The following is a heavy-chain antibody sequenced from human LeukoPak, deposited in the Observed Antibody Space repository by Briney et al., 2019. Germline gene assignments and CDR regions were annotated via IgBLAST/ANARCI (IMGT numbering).Heavy chain of an antibody. V-gene: IGHV1-2*02. Sequence: ASVKVSCKASGYTFTGYYMHWVRQAPGQGLEWMGWINPNSGGTNYAQKFQGRVTMTRDTSISTAYMELSRLRSDDTAVYYCARDRLTGKDYYMDVWGKGTTVTVSS. CDR2: INPNSGGT. CDR3: ARDRLTGKDYYMDV. D-gene: IGHD3-9*01. J-gene: IGHJ6*03. CDR1: GYTFTGYY.